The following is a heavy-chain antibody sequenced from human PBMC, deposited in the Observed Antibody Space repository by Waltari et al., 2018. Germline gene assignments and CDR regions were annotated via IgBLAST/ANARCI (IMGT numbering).Heavy chain of an antibody. CDR1: GYSFTSYW. CDR2: SHPGDFDT. V-gene: IGHV5-51*01. CDR3: ARRVVIAHNLGAFDI. D-gene: IGHD2-21*01. Sequence: EVQLVQSGAEVKKPGESLKISCKGSGYSFTSYWNGWVRQMPGKGLEWIGISHPGDFDTRYSPSFQGQVTSSADKSISTAYLQWSSLKASDTAMYYCARRVVIAHNLGAFDIWGQGTMVTVSS. J-gene: IGHJ3*02.